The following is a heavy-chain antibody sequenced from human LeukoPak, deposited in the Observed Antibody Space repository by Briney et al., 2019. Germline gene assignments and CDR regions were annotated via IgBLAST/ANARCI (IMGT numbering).Heavy chain of an antibody. Sequence: PSETLSLTCTVSGGSISSSSYYWGWIRQPPGKGLEWIGEINHSGSTNYNPSLKSRVTISVDTSKNQFSLKLSSETAADTAVYYCARGVFGSSWYYYWGQGTLVTVSS. CDR3: ARGVFGSSWYYY. V-gene: IGHV4-39*07. D-gene: IGHD6-13*01. J-gene: IGHJ4*02. CDR2: INHSGST. CDR1: GGSISSSSYY.